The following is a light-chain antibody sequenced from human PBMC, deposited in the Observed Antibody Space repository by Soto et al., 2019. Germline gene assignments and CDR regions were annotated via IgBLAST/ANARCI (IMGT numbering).Light chain of an antibody. J-gene: IGKJ4*01. CDR2: EAS. V-gene: IGKV3-11*01. Sequence: EIVLTQSPATLSLSPVERATLSGMASQSVGNNLAWYQQKPGQAPGLLIYEASTRATGIPARFSGSGSGTDFTLTISSLEPEDFAVYYCQQHANWPLTFGGGTKVDIK. CDR3: QQHANWPLT. CDR1: QSVGNN.